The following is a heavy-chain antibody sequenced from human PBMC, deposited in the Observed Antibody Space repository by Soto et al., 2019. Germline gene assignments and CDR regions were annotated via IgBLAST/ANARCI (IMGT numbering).Heavy chain of an antibody. CDR3: ATAISAPFSNFDY. Sequence: EVQLVQSGGDLVQPGGSLRLSCVASGFTFSTYWMTWVRQAPGMGLEWVAGIKEDGSEEGYVDSVKGRFSISRDNAKTSLYLQLNSLRAEDTAVYYCATAISAPFSNFDYWGQGSLVTVSS. CDR2: IKEDGSEE. V-gene: IGHV3-7*01. D-gene: IGHD2-2*01. J-gene: IGHJ4*02. CDR1: GFTFSTYW.